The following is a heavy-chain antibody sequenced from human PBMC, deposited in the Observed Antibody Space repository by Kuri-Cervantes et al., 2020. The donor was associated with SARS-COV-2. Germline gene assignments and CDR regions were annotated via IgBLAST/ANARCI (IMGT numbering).Heavy chain of an antibody. Sequence: GESLKISCAASGFTFSDYYMSWIRQAPGKGLEWVSYISSSGSTIYYADSVKGRFTISRDNAKNSLYLQMNSLRAEDTAVYYCARFRVQLERRHPLSWFDPWGQGTLVTVSS. J-gene: IGHJ5*02. CDR3: ARFRVQLERRHPLSWFDP. D-gene: IGHD1-1*01. CDR1: GFTFSDYY. CDR2: ISSSGSTI. V-gene: IGHV3-11*04.